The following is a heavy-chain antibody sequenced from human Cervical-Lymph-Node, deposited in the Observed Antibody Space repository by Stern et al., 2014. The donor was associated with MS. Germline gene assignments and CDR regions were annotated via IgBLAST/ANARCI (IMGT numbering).Heavy chain of an antibody. J-gene: IGHJ4*02. Sequence: EVQLVESGGDVIQPGASLRLSCTASGFTVSGDYMTWVRQAPGKGLEWVSLITNVGSTFYTDSVKGRFTISRDDSKNTVYLHMTSLRAEDTAMYYCARDTSSPERSDWWGQGTLVTVSS. D-gene: IGHD1-1*01. V-gene: IGHV3-53*01. CDR1: GFTVSGDY. CDR2: ITNVGST. CDR3: ARDTSSPERSDW.